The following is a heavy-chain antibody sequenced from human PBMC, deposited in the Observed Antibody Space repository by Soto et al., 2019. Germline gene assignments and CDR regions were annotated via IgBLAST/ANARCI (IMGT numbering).Heavy chain of an antibody. CDR1: GFTFTSSA. J-gene: IGHJ4*02. CDR2: IVVGSGNT. Sequence: ASVKVSCKASGFTFTSSAMQWVRQARGQRLEWIGWIVVGSGNTNYAQKFQERVTITRDMSTSTAYMELSSLRSEDTAVYYCAAGYHSGSRPHVATKWWGQGTLVTVSS. CDR3: AAGYHSGSRPHVATKW. D-gene: IGHD5-12*01. V-gene: IGHV1-58*02.